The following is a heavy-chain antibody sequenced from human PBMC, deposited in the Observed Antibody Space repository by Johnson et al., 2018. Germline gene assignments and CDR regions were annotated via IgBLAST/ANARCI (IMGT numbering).Heavy chain of an antibody. CDR3: SREVGYSGSYYARYYYYYMDV. V-gene: IGHV1-46*01. J-gene: IGHJ6*03. D-gene: IGHD1-26*01. CDR2: INPSGGST. Sequence: QVQLVQSGAEVKKPGASVKVSCKASGYTFTSYYMHWVRQAPGQGLEWMGIINPSGGSTSYAQKFQGRVTMTRDTSTSTVYMELSSLRSEDTAVYYCSREVGYSGSYYARYYYYYMDVWGKGTTVTVSS. CDR1: GYTFTSYY.